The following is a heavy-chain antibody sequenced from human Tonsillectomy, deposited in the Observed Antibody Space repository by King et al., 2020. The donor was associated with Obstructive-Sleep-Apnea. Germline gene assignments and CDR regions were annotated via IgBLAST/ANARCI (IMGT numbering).Heavy chain of an antibody. CDR1: GYSFTTYW. V-gene: IGHV5-51*01. CDR2: SYPGDSDT. CDR3: ARRKWAWFFDI. J-gene: IGHJ2*01. Sequence: VQLVEAGAEVKKPGESLKISCKVSGYSFTTYWIGWVRQLPGKVLVRMGISYPGDSDTRYSPSFQGQVTISADKSISTAYLQWSSLKASDNAIYYCARRKWAWFFDIWGRGTLVTVSS. D-gene: IGHD2-8*01.